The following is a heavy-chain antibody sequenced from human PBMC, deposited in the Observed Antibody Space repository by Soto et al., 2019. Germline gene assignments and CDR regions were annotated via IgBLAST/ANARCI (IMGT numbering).Heavy chain of an antibody. V-gene: IGHV1-18*04. Sequence: ASVKVSCKASCYTFTSYGISWVRQAPGQGLEWMGWISAYNGNTNYAQKLQGRVTMTTDTSTSTAYMELRSLRSDDTAVYYCARDLRRSGSYYVPSYWGQGTLVTVSS. CDR3: ARDLRRSGSYYVPSY. D-gene: IGHD1-26*01. J-gene: IGHJ4*02. CDR1: CYTFTSYG. CDR2: ISAYNGNT.